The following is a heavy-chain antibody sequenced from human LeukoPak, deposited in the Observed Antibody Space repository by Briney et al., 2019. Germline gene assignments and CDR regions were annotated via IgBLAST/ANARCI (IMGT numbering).Heavy chain of an antibody. V-gene: IGHV1-46*01. CDR3: AREGADEGNFDY. Sequence: ASVKVSCKASGYTFTSYYMHWVRQAPGQGLEWMGIINPSGGSTSYAQKFQGRVTMTRNTSISTAYMELSSLRSEDTAVYYCAREGADEGNFDYWGQGTLVTVSS. J-gene: IGHJ4*02. D-gene: IGHD3-10*01. CDR2: INPSGGST. CDR1: GYTFTSYY.